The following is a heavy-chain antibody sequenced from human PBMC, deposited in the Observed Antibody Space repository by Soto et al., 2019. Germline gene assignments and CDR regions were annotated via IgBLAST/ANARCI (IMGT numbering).Heavy chain of an antibody. CDR3: ARYQKGPFDY. D-gene: IGHD2-2*01. CDR2: IYYTGST. J-gene: IGHJ4*02. Sequence: SETRSLTCTVSGGSISSGDYYWSWIRQPPGKGLEWNGYIYYTGSTYYNPSLKSRLTISVDTSKNQFSLNLTSVTAADTAVYFCARYQKGPFDYWGQGTLVTVSS. V-gene: IGHV4-30-4*01. CDR1: GGSISSGDYY.